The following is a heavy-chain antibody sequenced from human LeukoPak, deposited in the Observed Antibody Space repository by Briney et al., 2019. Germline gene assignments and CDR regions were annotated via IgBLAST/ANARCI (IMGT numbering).Heavy chain of an antibody. CDR3: ARNLLERGSGWYRHSRPARGYFDY. CDR1: GGSISSYY. V-gene: IGHV4-59*08. CDR2: IYYSGST. Sequence: PSETLSLTCTVSGGSISSYYWSWIRQPPGKGLEWIGYIYYSGSTNYNPSLKSRVTISVDTSKNQFSLKLSSVTAADTAVYYCARNLLERGSGWYRHSRPARGYFDYWGQGTLVTVSS. D-gene: IGHD6-19*01. J-gene: IGHJ4*02.